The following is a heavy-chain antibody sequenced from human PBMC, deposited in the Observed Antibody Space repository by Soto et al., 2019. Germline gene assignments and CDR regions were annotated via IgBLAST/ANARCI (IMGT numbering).Heavy chain of an antibody. CDR3: ARGSAYSDYDLEY. D-gene: IGHD4-17*01. J-gene: IGHJ4*02. CDR2: VSGTGGSA. CDR1: GFTFSSYA. Sequence: EVQLLESGGGLVRPGGSLRLSCAASGFTFSSYAMTWVRQAPGKGLEWVSGVSGTGGSAYYADAVKGRFTISRDKSTNTLKLNLNSLRAEDTAGYYGARGSAYSDYDLEYWGQGTLVTVSS. V-gene: IGHV3-23*01.